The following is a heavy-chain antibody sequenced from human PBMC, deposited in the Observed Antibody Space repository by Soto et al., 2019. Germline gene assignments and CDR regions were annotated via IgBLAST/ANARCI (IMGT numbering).Heavy chain of an antibody. D-gene: IGHD3-3*01. J-gene: IGHJ4*02. V-gene: IGHV4-39*01. CDR2: FYYRERT. Sequence: PSETLSLICSVSGGSISSSGYSWNWIRQPPGKGLEWIGSFYYRERTYYNPSLKSRVTISVDTSKNQFSLKLNSVTAADTAVYYCARLPYDFWSGSGAFDYWGQGTLVTVSS. CDR1: GGSISSSGYS. CDR3: ARLPYDFWSGSGAFDY.